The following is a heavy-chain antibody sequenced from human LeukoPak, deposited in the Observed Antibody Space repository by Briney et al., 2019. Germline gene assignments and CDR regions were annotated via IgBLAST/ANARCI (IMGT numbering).Heavy chain of an antibody. CDR3: ARRGYSYGSVVDAFDI. Sequence: SETLSLTCTVSGYSISSGYYWGWIRQPPGKGLEWIGSIYHSGSTYYNPSLKSRVTLSVDTSKNQISLKLSSVTAADTAVYFCARRGYSYGSVVDAFDIWGQGTMVTVSS. CDR2: IYHSGST. J-gene: IGHJ3*02. CDR1: GYSISSGYY. V-gene: IGHV4-38-2*02. D-gene: IGHD5-18*01.